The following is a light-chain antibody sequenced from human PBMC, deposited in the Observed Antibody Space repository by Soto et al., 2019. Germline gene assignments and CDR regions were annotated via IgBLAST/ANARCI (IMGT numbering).Light chain of an antibody. CDR1: QSVNSH. V-gene: IGKV3-15*01. CDR2: GAS. CDR3: QQYNSWPRT. Sequence: EIVMTQSPDTLSGSPGERATLSCRASQSVNSHLAWYHQKPGQAPRLLIYGASTRATGIPARFSGSGSGTEFTLTISSLQPEDFEVYFCQQYNSWPRTFGQGTKV. J-gene: IGKJ1*01.